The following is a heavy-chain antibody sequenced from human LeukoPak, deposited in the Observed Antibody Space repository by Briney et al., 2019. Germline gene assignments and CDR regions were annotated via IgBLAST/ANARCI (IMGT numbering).Heavy chain of an antibody. D-gene: IGHD3-22*01. Sequence: ASVKVSCKASGYTFTSYGISWVRQAPVQGLEWMGWISAYNGNTNYAQKLQGRVTMTTDTSTSTAYMELRSLRSDDTAVYYCARNYYDSSGYGSLNWFDPWGQGTLVTVSS. V-gene: IGHV1-18*01. CDR2: ISAYNGNT. CDR1: GYTFTSYG. CDR3: ARNYYDSSGYGSLNWFDP. J-gene: IGHJ5*02.